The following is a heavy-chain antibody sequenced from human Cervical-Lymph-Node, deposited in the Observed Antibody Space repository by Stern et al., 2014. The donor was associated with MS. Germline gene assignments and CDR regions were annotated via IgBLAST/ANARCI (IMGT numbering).Heavy chain of an antibody. D-gene: IGHD4-17*01. CDR1: GFTFSPFA. CDR2: VSNDGKKT. J-gene: IGHJ4*02. V-gene: IGHV3-30*01. Sequence: VQLVESGGGVVQPGRSLRLSCAASGFTFSPFAMPWVRQAPGKGLEWVATVSNDGKKTYYAESVKGRFTISRDNSKHMVYLQMDSLRLEDTALYYCARGQDYGDYWYWGQGTLVSVSS. CDR3: ARGQDYGDYWY.